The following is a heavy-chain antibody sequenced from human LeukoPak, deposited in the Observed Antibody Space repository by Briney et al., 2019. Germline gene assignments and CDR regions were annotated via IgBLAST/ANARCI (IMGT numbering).Heavy chain of an antibody. D-gene: IGHD2-2*02. Sequence: GSLRLSCAASGFTVGSNTMSWVRQSPGKGLEWIGEIYHNGTPNYSPSLKSRVTISADTFKNHFSLKLTSVTAADTAVYYCATAPILRGEGGEHYKYGMDVWGQGTTVIVSS. J-gene: IGHJ6*02. CDR3: ATAPILRGEGGEHYKYGMDV. CDR2: IYHNGTP. V-gene: IGHV4-4*02. CDR1: GFTVGSNTM.